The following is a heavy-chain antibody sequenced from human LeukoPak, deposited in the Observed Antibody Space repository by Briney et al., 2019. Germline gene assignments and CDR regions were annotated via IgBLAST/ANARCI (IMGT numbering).Heavy chain of an antibody. V-gene: IGHV3-74*01. CDR1: GFTFSSYW. J-gene: IGHJ5*02. CDR3: ATDQGYSGYDP. CDR2: INSDGSST. D-gene: IGHD5-12*01. Sequence: GGSLRLSCAASGFTFSSYWMHWVRQAPGKGLEWVSRINSDGSSTSYADSVKGRFTISRDNAKNTLYLRMNSLRAEDTAVYYCATDQGYSGYDPWGQGTLVTVSS.